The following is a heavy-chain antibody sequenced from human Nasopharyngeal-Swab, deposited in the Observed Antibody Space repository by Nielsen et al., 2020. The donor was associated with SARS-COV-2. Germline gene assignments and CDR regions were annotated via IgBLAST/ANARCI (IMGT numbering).Heavy chain of an antibody. J-gene: IGHJ6*02. Sequence: WVRQAPGQGLKWMGMINPGSGGTTYAQKFQGRVTMTRDTSTSTVFMDLSSLRSEDTAVYYCARRGRCSGSSCDMDVWGQGTTVTVSS. CDR3: ARRGRCSGSSCDMDV. D-gene: IGHD2-2*01. CDR2: INPGSGGT. V-gene: IGHV1-46*01.